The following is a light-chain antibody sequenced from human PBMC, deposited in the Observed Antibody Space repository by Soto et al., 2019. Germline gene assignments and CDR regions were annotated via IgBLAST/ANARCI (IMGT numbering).Light chain of an antibody. V-gene: IGKV1-39*01. CDR2: AAS. Sequence: DIQLTQSPSFLSASVGDRVTITCRASQSINNYLNWYQHKAGKAPTLLIYAASTLRSGVPSRFSGSGSGADFTLTISSLQAEDFATYYCQQSYSRQWTVGQGTKV. CDR3: QQSYSRQWT. J-gene: IGKJ1*01. CDR1: QSINNY.